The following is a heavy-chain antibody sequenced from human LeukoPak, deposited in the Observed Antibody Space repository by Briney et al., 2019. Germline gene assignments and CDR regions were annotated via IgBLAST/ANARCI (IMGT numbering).Heavy chain of an antibody. J-gene: IGHJ6*03. CDR2: INPRGGST. CDR3: ARDFSPAGVPGRGTLPLTNHYSYSMDV. Sequence: ASVKVSCKASGYSFTTFYMHWVRQAPGQGLEWMGVINPRGGSTNYALKYQGRITMTRDLSTSTVYMELSSLRSEDTAVYYCARDFSPAGVPGRGTLPLTNHYSYSMDVWGAGTTVTVSS. CDR1: GYSFTTFY. D-gene: IGHD1-7*01. V-gene: IGHV1-46*01.